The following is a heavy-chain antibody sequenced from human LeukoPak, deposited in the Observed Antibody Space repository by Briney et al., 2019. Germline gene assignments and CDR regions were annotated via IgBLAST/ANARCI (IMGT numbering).Heavy chain of an antibody. J-gene: IGHJ4*02. Sequence: GGSLRLSCAASGFMFSSHWMSWVRQAPGKGLEWVADIKGDGSKTYYADSLKGRFTISRDNAKNSLYLQMNSLRAEDTAVYYCARVTTYYYDSSGYYGIDYWGQGTLVTVSS. CDR3: ARVTTYYYDSSGYYGIDY. V-gene: IGHV3-7*01. D-gene: IGHD3-22*01. CDR1: GFMFSSHW. CDR2: IKGDGSKT.